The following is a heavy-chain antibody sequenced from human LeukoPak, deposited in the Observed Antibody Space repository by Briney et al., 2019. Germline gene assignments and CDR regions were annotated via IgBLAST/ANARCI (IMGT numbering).Heavy chain of an antibody. J-gene: IGHJ3*02. CDR2: ISSSGSTI. V-gene: IGHV3-11*04. CDR1: GFTFSDYY. Sequence: GGSLRLSCAASGFTFSDYYMSWIRQAPGKGLEWVSYISSSGSTIYYADSVKGRFTISRDNAKNSLYLQMNSLRAEDTAVYYCAREKNNYYDFWSGYRLDAFDIWGQGTMVTVSS. D-gene: IGHD3-3*01. CDR3: AREKNNYYDFWSGYRLDAFDI.